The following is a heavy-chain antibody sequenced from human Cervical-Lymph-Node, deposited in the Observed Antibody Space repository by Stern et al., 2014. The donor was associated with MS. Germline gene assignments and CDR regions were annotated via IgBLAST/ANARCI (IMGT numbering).Heavy chain of an antibody. CDR1: EFTFRRYW. J-gene: IGHJ6*02. V-gene: IGHV3-7*01. Sequence: EVQLVESGGGLVQPGGSLRLSCEASEFTFRRYWMSWVRQVPGKGLEWVANIKQDGSEKYYVDSVKGRFTISRDNAKNSLYLQMNSLRDEDTAVYYCARDCSHGSCYSQYYYGMDVWGHGTTVTVSS. CDR3: ARDCSHGSCYSQYYYGMDV. CDR2: IKQDGSEK. D-gene: IGHD2-15*01.